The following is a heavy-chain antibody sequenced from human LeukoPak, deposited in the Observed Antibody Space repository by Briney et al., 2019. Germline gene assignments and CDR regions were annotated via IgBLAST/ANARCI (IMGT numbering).Heavy chain of an antibody. D-gene: IGHD3-10*01. V-gene: IGHV3-7*01. CDR2: IKQDGSEK. J-gene: IGHJ4*02. CDR3: AGSMVRGVVDY. Sequence: GGSLRLSCAASGFTFSSYWMSWGRQAPGKGLEWVANIKQDGSEKYYVDSVKGRFTISRDNATNSLYLQMNSLRAEDTAVYYCAGSMVRGVVDYWGQGTLVTVSS. CDR1: GFTFSSYW.